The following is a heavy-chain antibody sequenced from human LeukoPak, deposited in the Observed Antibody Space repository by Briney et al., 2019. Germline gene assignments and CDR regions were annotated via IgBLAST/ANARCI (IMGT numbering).Heavy chain of an antibody. J-gene: IGHJ6*02. D-gene: IGHD3-10*01. CDR2: ISYDGSNT. CDR1: GFTFSSYG. CDR3: ANAMVRGLYYQYHGLDV. V-gene: IGHV3-30*18. Sequence: RSGWSLRLSCAASGFTFSSYGMHWVRQAPGKGLEWVAVISYDGSNTYYADSVKGRFTISRDNSRNTLYLQMNSLRAEDTAVYYCANAMVRGLYYQYHGLDVWGQGTTVTVSS.